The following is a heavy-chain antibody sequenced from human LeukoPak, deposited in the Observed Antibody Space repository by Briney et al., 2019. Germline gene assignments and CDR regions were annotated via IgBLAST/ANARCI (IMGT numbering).Heavy chain of an antibody. CDR2: INHSGST. J-gene: IGHJ4*02. CDR3: ARGRRARQDY. Sequence: PSETLSLTCAVYGGSFSGYYWSWIRQPPGKGLEWIGEINHSGSTNYNPSLKSRVTISVDTSKNQFSLKLSSVTAADTAVYYCARGRRARQDYWGQGTLVTVSS. D-gene: IGHD1-14*01. V-gene: IGHV4-34*01. CDR1: GGSFSGYY.